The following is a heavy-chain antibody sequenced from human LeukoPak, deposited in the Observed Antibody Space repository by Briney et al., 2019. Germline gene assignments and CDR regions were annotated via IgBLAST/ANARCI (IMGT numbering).Heavy chain of an antibody. D-gene: IGHD3-10*01. CDR3: ARDRYYYGSGSYYFLEDY. V-gene: IGHV1-18*04. CDR1: GCTFTSYG. CDR2: ISAYNGNT. J-gene: IGHJ4*02. Sequence: ASVKVSCKASGCTFTSYGISWVRQAPGQGLEWMGWISAYNGNTNYAQKLQGRVTMTTDTSTSTAYMELRSLRSDDTAVYYCARDRYYYGSGSYYFLEDYWGQGTLVTVSS.